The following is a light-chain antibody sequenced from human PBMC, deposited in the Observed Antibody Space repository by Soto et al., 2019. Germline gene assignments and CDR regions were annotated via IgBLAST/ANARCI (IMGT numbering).Light chain of an antibody. V-gene: IGKV1-39*01. J-gene: IGKJ1*01. CDR3: QQYNSHSRT. CDR1: RTITMY. CDR2: AAS. Sequence: DIQMTQSPSALSASIGDRVTITFRASRTITMYLNWYQQKSGQAPKLLINAASTLRSGVPSRFSGSGSGTEFTLTISSLQPDDFATYYCQQYNSHSRTFGQGTKVDIK.